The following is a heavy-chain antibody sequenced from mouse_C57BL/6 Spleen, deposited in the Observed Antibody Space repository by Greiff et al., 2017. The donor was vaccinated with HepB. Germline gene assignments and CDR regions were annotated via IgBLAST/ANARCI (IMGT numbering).Heavy chain of an antibody. V-gene: IGHV3-2*02. J-gene: IGHJ2*01. CDR1: GYSITSGYG. D-gene: IGHD1-2*01. Sequence: EVQLQQSGPGLVKPSQSLSLTCTVTGYSITSGYGWNWIRQFPGNKLEWMGYISYSGSTNYNPSLKSRISITRDTSKNQFFLELNSVTTEDTATYYCARTARIKYWGQGTTLTDSS. CDR2: ISYSGST. CDR3: ARTARIKY.